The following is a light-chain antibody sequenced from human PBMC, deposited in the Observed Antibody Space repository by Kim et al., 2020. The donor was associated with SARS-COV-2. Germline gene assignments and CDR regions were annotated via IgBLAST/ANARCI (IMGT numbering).Light chain of an antibody. CDR1: TGAVTSDNY. Sequence: QAVVTQEPSLTVSPGGTFTLSCSSSTGAVTSDNYPSWFQQRPGQAPRLLIYLTNIKQAWTPARFSGSLLGGKPALTLSGVQPEDEAEYYCLLYIRDAWVFGGGTKVTVL. CDR3: LLYIRDAWV. CDR2: LTN. J-gene: IGLJ3*02. V-gene: IGLV7-43*01.